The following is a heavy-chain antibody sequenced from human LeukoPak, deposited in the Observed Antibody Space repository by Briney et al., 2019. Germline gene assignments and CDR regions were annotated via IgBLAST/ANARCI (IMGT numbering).Heavy chain of an antibody. J-gene: IGHJ4*02. CDR3: ARETRWDFDY. Sequence: PGGSLRLSCAASGFSFSGYFMTWVRQAPGKGLEWIAFISSYGNSKYYADSVRGRFTISRDNAKNSLYLQMNSLRAEDTAVYYCARETRWDFDYWGQGALLSVSS. CDR2: ISSYGNSK. V-gene: IGHV3-11*04. D-gene: IGHD5-24*01. CDR1: GFSFSGYF.